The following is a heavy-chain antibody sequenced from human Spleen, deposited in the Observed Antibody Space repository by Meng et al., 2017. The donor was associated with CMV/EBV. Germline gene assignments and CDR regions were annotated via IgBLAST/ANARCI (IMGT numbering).Heavy chain of an antibody. CDR1: GYTFTSYA. J-gene: IGHJ4*02. D-gene: IGHD5-24*01. Sequence: ASVKVSCKASGYTFTSYAIIWVRQAPGQGLEWMGWINPNSDGTNYAQKFQGRVTMTRDTSISTAYMELSRLRSDDTAVYYCARDRDGYNNLDYWGQGTLVTVSS. CDR3: ARDRDGYNNLDY. V-gene: IGHV1-2*02. CDR2: INPNSDGT.